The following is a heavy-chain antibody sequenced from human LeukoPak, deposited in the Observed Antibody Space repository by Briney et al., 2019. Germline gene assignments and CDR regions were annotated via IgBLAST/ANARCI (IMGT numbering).Heavy chain of an antibody. CDR1: GYTLSELS. Sequence: ASVKVSCKVSGYTLSELSINWVRQAPGKGLEWMGGFDPEEGETIYAQRFQGRVTMTEDTSTNTAYMELSSLRSEDTAVYYCATLPPYKGLEYYYFDYWGRGTLVTVSS. CDR3: ATLPPYKGLEYYYFDY. CDR2: FDPEEGET. D-gene: IGHD1-1*01. J-gene: IGHJ4*02. V-gene: IGHV1-24*01.